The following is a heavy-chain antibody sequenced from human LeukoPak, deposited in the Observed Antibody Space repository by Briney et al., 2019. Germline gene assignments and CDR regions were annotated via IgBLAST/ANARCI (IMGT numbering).Heavy chain of an antibody. CDR2: INPNSGGT. J-gene: IGHJ6*03. CDR1: GYTFTGYY. Sequence: ASVKVSCKASGYTFTGYYMHWVRQAPGQGLEWMGWINPNSGGTNYAQKFQGRVTMTRDTSISTANMELSRLRSDDTAVYYCARDPICSSTSCSYYYYMDVWGKGTTVTVSS. CDR3: ARDPICSSTSCSYYYYMDV. V-gene: IGHV1-2*02. D-gene: IGHD2-2*01.